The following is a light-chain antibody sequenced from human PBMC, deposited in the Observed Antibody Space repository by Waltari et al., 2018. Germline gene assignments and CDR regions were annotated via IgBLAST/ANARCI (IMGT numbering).Light chain of an antibody. CDR2: AAS. V-gene: IGKV1-8*01. CDR3: QQYYSYLFT. J-gene: IGKJ5*01. CDR1: QGISSY. Sequence: AIRITQSPSSLSASTGDRVTITCRASQGISSYLAWYQQKPGKAPKLLIYAASTWQSGVPSRFSGSGSVTDFTLTISCLQSEDFATYYCQQYYSYLFTFGQGTRLEIK.